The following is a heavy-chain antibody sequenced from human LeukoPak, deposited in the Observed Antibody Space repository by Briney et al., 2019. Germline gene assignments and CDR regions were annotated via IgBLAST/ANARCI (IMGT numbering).Heavy chain of an antibody. CDR3: VITAGWTTATDH. J-gene: IGHJ4*01. V-gene: IGHV3-11*04. CDR2: ISKSGDTI. Sequence: GGSLRLSCAASGITFSDYYMSWIRQAPGKGLEWLSYISKSGDTIYYADSVRGRFTISRDNARNSLYLQMNSMTVADTATYYCVITAGWTTATDHWGQGAPVSASS. D-gene: IGHD1-14*01. CDR1: GITFSDYY.